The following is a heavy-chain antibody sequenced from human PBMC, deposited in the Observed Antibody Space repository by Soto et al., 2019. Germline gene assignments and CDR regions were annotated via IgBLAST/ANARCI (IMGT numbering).Heavy chain of an antibody. Sequence: GGSLRLSCAASGSTFSNAWMNWVRQAPGKGLEWVGRIKSKTDGGTTDYATPVKGRFTISGDDSKNTLYLQMNSLKTEDTAVYYCTTDDRGYSYGTPDYWGQGTLVTVSP. V-gene: IGHV3-15*07. D-gene: IGHD5-18*01. J-gene: IGHJ4*02. CDR3: TTDDRGYSYGTPDY. CDR1: GSTFSNAW. CDR2: IKSKTDGGTT.